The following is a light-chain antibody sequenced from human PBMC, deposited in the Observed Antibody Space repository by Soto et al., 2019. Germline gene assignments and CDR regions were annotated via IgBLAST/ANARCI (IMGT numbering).Light chain of an antibody. J-gene: IGKJ1*01. CDR2: QIS. CDR3: VQFAHFPRT. CDR1: QSLEHSDGNTY. Sequence: DVVLTQTPLSSPVTLGQPASISCRSSQSLEHSDGNTYLSWLQQRPGQPPRLLIYQISNRFSGVPDRFSGSGAGTDFTLKISRVEAEDVGVYHCVQFAHFPRTFGQGTKLEI. V-gene: IGKV2-24*01.